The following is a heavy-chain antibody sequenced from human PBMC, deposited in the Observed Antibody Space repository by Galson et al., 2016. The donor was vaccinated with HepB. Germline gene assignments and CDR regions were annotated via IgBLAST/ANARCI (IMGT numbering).Heavy chain of an antibody. CDR1: GFTFNNYG. D-gene: IGHD2-2*01. Sequence: SLRLSCAASGFTFNNYGMTWVRQAPGKGLEVASSISRSCDSTDYSDPVKGRFIISRDNTKNTLSLQMNSLRAEDTAGYYCVQGSTAPAVWGKGTTVTVSS. CDR3: VQGSTAPAV. V-gene: IGHV3-23*01. J-gene: IGHJ6*04. CDR2: ISRSCDST.